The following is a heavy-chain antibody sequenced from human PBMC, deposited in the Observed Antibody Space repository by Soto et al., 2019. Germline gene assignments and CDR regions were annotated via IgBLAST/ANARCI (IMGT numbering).Heavy chain of an antibody. CDR3: ARVVYYDNSAFGL. V-gene: IGHV3-21*01. J-gene: IGHJ3*01. D-gene: IGHD3-22*01. Sequence: SLRLSCACSVFTFSSQAISWVRQAPGKGLEWVSSISGSSSYIYYADSVKGRFTISRDNAKNSLYLQMNSLRAEDTAVYYCARVVYYDNSAFGLWGQGTMVTVSS. CDR2: ISGSSSYI. CDR1: VFTFSSQA.